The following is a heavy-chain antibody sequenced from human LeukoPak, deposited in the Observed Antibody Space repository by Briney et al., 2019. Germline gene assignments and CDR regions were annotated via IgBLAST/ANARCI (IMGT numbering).Heavy chain of an antibody. V-gene: IGHV1-24*01. CDR3: ARGDCSVSGCHGGNWFDP. Sequence: ASVKVSCKVSGYTLTELSMHWVRQAPGKGLEWMGGFDPEDGETIYAQKFQGRVTMTEDTSTDTAYMELSSLRSEDTAVYYCARGDCSVSGCHGGNWFDPWGQGTLVTVSS. D-gene: IGHD2-15*01. CDR1: GYTLTELS. CDR2: FDPEDGET. J-gene: IGHJ5*02.